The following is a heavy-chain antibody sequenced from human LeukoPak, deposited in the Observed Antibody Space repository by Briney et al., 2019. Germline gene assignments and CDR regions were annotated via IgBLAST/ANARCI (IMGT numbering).Heavy chain of an antibody. Sequence: GGSLRLSCAASGFTFSSYSMHWVRQAPGKGLEYVSAISVNGGSTYYANSVKGRFTISRDNSKNTLYLQMGSRRAEDMAVYYCVRVAAKAAFDIWGQGTMVTVSS. D-gene: IGHD2-15*01. CDR3: VRVAAKAAFDI. J-gene: IGHJ3*02. CDR1: GFTFSSYS. CDR2: ISVNGGST. V-gene: IGHV3-64*01.